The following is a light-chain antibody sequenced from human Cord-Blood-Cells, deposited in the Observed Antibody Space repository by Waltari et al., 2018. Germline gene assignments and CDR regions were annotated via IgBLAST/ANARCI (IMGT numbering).Light chain of an antibody. V-gene: IGLV2-18*02. J-gene: IGLJ3*02. CDR2: EVS. CDR1: SSDVGSYNR. Sequence: QSALTQPPSVSGSPGQSVTISCTGTSSDVGSYNRVSWYQQPPGTAPKLRIYEVSNRPSGVPDRFSGSKSGNTASLTISGLQAEDGADYYCSSYTSSSTRVFGGGTKLTVL. CDR3: SSYTSSSTRV.